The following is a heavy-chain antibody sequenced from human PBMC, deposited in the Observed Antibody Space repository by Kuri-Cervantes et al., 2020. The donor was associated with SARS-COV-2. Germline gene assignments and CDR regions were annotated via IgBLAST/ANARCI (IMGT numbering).Heavy chain of an antibody. CDR1: GFTFSSHG. CDR3: AEGIAVAGTGGFDY. D-gene: IGHD6-19*01. J-gene: IGHJ4*02. Sequence: GESLKISCAASGFTFSSHGMHWVRQAPGKGLEWVAFIRYDGSNKYYADSVKGRFTISRDNSKNTLYLQMNSLRAEDTAVYHCAEGIAVAGTGGFDYWGQGTLVTVSS. CDR2: IRYDGSNK. V-gene: IGHV3-30*02.